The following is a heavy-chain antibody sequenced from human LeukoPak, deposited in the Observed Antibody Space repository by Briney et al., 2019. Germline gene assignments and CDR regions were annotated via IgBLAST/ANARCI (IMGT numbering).Heavy chain of an antibody. D-gene: IGHD3-22*01. V-gene: IGHV3-30-3*01. CDR1: GFTLSSYA. J-gene: IGHJ4*02. Sequence: GRSLRLSCAVSGFTLSSYAMHWVRQAPGKGLEWVAVISYDGSNKYYADSVKGRFTISRDNSKNTLYLQMNSLRAEDTAVYYCAKSRYDSSGYYKYFDYWGQGTLVTVSS. CDR2: ISYDGSNK. CDR3: AKSRYDSSGYYKYFDY.